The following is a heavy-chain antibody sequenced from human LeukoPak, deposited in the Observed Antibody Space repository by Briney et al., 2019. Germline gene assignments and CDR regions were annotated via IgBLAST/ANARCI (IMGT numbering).Heavy chain of an antibody. Sequence: GRSLRLSCAASGFSFGSHAVHRVRQAPGKGLEWLAQIWYDGSNKYYVDSVKGRFTNSRDNSKNTVYLQMNSLRAEDTAVYFCARDGQQLAPYAMDVWGQGTTVTVSS. CDR3: ARDGQQLAPYAMDV. J-gene: IGHJ6*02. CDR1: GFSFGSHA. CDR2: IWYDGSNK. D-gene: IGHD6-13*01. V-gene: IGHV3-33*01.